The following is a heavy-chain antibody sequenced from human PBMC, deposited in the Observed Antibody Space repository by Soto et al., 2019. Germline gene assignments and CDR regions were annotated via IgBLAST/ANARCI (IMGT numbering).Heavy chain of an antibody. Sequence: PGGSLRLSCAASGFTFSSYAMHWVRQAPGKGLEWVAVISYDGSNKYYADSVKGRFTISRDNSKNTLYLQMNSLRAEDTAVYYCARGLYGMGDYYYYGMDVWGQGTTVTVSS. D-gene: IGHD3-16*01. J-gene: IGHJ6*02. V-gene: IGHV3-30-3*01. CDR2: ISYDGSNK. CDR1: GFTFSSYA. CDR3: ARGLYGMGDYYYYGMDV.